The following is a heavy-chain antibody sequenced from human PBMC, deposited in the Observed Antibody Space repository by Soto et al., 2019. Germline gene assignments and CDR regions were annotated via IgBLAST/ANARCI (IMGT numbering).Heavy chain of an antibody. V-gene: IGHV2-5*02. D-gene: IGHD2-2*01. CDR3: AHAYGGTSWPNDAFDV. CDR1: GFSFSADGVG. CDR2: IDWDDDK. J-gene: IGHJ3*01. Sequence: QITLKESGPTLVKPTQTLTLTCTFSGFSFSADGVGVGWIRQPPGKAMEWLALIDWDDDKRYSPSLKTRLSITKDTSKNQLVLTMPTMDPVDTATYYCAHAYGGTSWPNDAFDVWGQGTVVTVSS.